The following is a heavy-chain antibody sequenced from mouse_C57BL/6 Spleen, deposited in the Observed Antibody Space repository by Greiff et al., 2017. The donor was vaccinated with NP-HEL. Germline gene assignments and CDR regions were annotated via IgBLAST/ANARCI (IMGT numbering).Heavy chain of an antibody. CDR2: FDPEDGDT. V-gene: IGHV14-1*01. D-gene: IGHD2-5*01. J-gene: IGHJ4*01. CDR1: GFNIKDYY. Sequence: EVKLVESGAELVRPGASVKLSCTASGFNIKDYYMHWVKQRPEQGLEWIGRFDPEDGDTEFAPLLQGQATMTADTSSNTAYLQLSSLTSEDTAVYYCTRRSNEAMDYWGQGTSVTVSS. CDR3: TRRSNEAMDY.